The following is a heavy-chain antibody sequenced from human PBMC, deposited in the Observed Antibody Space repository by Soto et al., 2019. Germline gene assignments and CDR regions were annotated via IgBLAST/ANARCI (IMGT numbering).Heavy chain of an antibody. J-gene: IGHJ4*02. CDR2: IRSKAYGGTT. V-gene: IGHV3-49*04. CDR3: TRDLSYNSSSRQADY. CDR1: GFTFGDYA. D-gene: IGHD6-6*01. Sequence: GGSLRLSCTASGFTFGDYAMSWVRQAPGKGLEWVGFIRSKAYGGTTEYAASVKGRFTISRDDSKSIAYLQMNSLKTEDTAVYYCTRDLSYNSSSRQADYWGQGTLVTVSS.